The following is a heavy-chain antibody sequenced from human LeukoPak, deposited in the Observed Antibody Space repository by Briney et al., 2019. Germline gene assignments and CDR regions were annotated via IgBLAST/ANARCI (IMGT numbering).Heavy chain of an antibody. CDR1: GFTSGSYA. V-gene: IGHV3-23*01. Sequence: GGSLRLSCAASGFTSGSYAVSWVRQAPEKGLEWVSAIDGSGDNTYYADSVKGRFTISRDNSKNTLYLQMNSLRAEDTAVYYCAKEDRLRTIDYWGQGTLVTVSS. CDR3: AKEDRLRTIDY. CDR2: IDGSGDNT. J-gene: IGHJ4*02. D-gene: IGHD4-17*01.